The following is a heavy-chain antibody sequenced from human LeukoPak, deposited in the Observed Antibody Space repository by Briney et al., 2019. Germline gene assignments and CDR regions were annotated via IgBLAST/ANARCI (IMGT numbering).Heavy chain of an antibody. V-gene: IGHV4-59*06. CDR2: IYYSGST. CDR3: ARAEGGYVGWFDP. J-gene: IGHJ5*02. D-gene: IGHD5-12*01. CDR1: GGSISSYY. Sequence: PSETLSLTCTVSGGSISSYYWSWIRQPPGKGLEWIGYIYYSGSTYYNPSLKSRVTISVDTSKNQFSLKLSSVTAADTAVYYCARAEGGYVGWFDPWGQGTLVTVSS.